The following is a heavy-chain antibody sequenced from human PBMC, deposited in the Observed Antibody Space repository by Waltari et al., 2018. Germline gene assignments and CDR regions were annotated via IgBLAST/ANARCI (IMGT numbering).Heavy chain of an antibody. D-gene: IGHD3-3*01. V-gene: IGHV4-34*01. CDR1: VGSFQYYV. Sequence: QVQLQQWGAGLLKPSETLSLTCDLDVGSFQYYVWSWIRQSPGKGLEWIGEIDHNGITTYNPSLESRVGISVDSSTNQLLMNMTSVTVADTAVYFCARCDFWLRGLDLWGQGTTVTVSS. J-gene: IGHJ6*02. CDR2: IDHNGIT. CDR3: ARCDFWLRGLDL.